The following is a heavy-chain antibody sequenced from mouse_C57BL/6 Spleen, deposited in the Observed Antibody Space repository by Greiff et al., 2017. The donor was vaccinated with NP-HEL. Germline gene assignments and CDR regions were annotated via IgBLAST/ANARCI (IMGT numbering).Heavy chain of an antibody. CDR1: GYSITSGYY. CDR3: AREFPLYPSKAY. CDR2: ISYDGSN. J-gene: IGHJ3*01. V-gene: IGHV3-6*01. Sequence: ESGPGLVKPSQSLSLTCSVTGYSITSGYYWNWLRQFPGNKLEWMGYISYDGSNNYNPSLKNRISITRDTSKNQFFLKLNSVTTEDTATYYCAREFPLYPSKAYWGQGTLVTVSA. D-gene: IGHD6-1*01.